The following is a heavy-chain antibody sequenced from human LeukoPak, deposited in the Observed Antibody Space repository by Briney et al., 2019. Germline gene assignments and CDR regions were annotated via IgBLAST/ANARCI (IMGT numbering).Heavy chain of an antibody. CDR2: FDPEDGET. CDR1: GYTLTELS. J-gene: IGHJ3*02. Sequence: ASVKVSCKVSGYTLTELSMHWVRQAPGKGLEWMGGFDPEDGETIYAQKFQGRVTMTEDTSTDTAYMELSSLRSEDTAVYYCATDIKKVVAVPDAFDIWGQGTMVTVSS. D-gene: IGHD2-15*01. V-gene: IGHV1-24*01. CDR3: ATDIKKVVAVPDAFDI.